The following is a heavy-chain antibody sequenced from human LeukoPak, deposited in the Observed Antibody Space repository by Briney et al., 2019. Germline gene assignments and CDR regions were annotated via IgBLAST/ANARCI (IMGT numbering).Heavy chain of an antibody. CDR2: IIPIFGTA. Sequence: ASVKVSCKASGGTFSSYAISWVRQAPGQGLEWMGRIIPIFGTANYAQKFQGRVTITTDESTSTAYMELSSLRSEDTAVYYCAREAYGGYTSFDYWGQGTLVTVSS. V-gene: IGHV1-69*05. CDR3: AREAYGGYTSFDY. CDR1: GGTFSSYA. D-gene: IGHD5-12*01. J-gene: IGHJ4*02.